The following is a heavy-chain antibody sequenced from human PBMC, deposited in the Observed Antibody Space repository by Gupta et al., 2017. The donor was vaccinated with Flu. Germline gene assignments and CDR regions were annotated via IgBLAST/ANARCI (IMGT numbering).Heavy chain of an antibody. CDR3: ATSGEPPEY. CDR1: GFTFTDAY. V-gene: IGHV3-15*01. CDR2: ITDKSEGETA. Sequence: LEESGGGWVTPGGSLRLSCAASGFTFTDAYITWIRQSPGRGLEWVGRITDKSEGETADYAPPVKGRFTISRDDSTKTVFLQMTSLKSEDSALYYCATSGEPPEYWGQGTLVTVSS. J-gene: IGHJ4*02. D-gene: IGHD7-27*01.